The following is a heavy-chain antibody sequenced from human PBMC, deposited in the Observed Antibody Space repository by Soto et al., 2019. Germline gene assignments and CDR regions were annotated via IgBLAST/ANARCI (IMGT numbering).Heavy chain of an antibody. CDR2: IYSGGSA. D-gene: IGHD3-22*01. V-gene: IGHV3-53*02. Sequence: EVQLVETGGGLIQPGGSLRLSCAASGFTVSSNYMSWVRQAPGKGLEWVSVIYSGGSAYYADSVKGRFTISRDNPKNTLYLQMNSLRAEDTAVYYCARDYSSSRYYGMDVWGQGTTVTVSS. CDR1: GFTVSSNY. CDR3: ARDYSSSRYYGMDV. J-gene: IGHJ6*02.